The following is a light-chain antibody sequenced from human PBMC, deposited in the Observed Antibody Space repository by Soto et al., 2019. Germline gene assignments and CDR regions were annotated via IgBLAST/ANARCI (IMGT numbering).Light chain of an antibody. CDR1: SSDDGGYHY. J-gene: IGLJ1*01. Sequence: QSVLTQPASVSGSPGQSITISCTGTSSDDGGYHYVSWYQQHPGKAPKLMIYEVSNRPSGVSNRFSGSKSGNTASLTISGLQAEDEADYYCSSYTSSSTPYVFGTGTKVTVL. V-gene: IGLV2-14*01. CDR2: EVS. CDR3: SSYTSSSTPYV.